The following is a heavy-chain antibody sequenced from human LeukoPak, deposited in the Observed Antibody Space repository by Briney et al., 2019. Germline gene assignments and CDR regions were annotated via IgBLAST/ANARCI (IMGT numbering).Heavy chain of an antibody. CDR3: AIMHRYYDGSGYWVQ. D-gene: IGHD3-22*01. V-gene: IGHV3-23*01. CDR2: ISTSGGST. Sequence: GGSLRLSCAASGFTFSSYAMSWVRQAPGKGLEWVSGISTSGGSTSYADSVKGRFTISRDNPRDTLYMQMNSLRDEDTAVYYCAIMHRYYDGSGYWVQWGQGTLVTVSS. J-gene: IGHJ4*02. CDR1: GFTFSSYA.